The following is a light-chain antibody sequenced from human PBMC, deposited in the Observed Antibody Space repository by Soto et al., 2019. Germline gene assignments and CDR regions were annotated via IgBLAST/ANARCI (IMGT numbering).Light chain of an antibody. J-gene: IGKJ1*01. CDR2: AAS. Sequence: DIQLTQSPSSLSSSVGDRVTITCRASQSILNYLNWSHHKPGKAPNLLIYAASSLQSGVPSRFNGSGSGTDFTLTISNLQPEDFATYCCQQSYSTSWTFGQGAKLNIK. CDR3: QQSYSTSWT. CDR1: QSILNY. V-gene: IGKV1-39*01.